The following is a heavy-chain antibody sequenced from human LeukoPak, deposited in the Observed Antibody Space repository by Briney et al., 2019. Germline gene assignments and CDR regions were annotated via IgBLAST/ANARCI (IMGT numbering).Heavy chain of an antibody. D-gene: IGHD4-11*01. Sequence: GGSLRLSCAASGFTFSSYSMNWVRQAPGKGLEWVSSISSSSSYIYYADSVKGRFTISRDNAKNSLYLQMNSLRAEDTAVYYCARDMGYHDYRHLFHYWGQGTLVTVSS. CDR2: ISSSSSYI. J-gene: IGHJ4*02. CDR3: ARDMGYHDYRHLFHY. CDR1: GFTFSSYS. V-gene: IGHV3-21*01.